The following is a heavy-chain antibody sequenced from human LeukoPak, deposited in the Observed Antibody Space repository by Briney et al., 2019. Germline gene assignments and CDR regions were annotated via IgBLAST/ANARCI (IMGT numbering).Heavy chain of an antibody. J-gene: IGHJ4*02. Sequence: GGSLRLSCAASGFTFSDYYMSWIRQAPGKGLEWVSYISSSSSYTNYADSVKGRFTISRGNAKNSLYLEMNSLRVEDTAVYYCARAGLWLCPDYWGQGTLVTVSS. CDR3: ARAGLWLCPDY. CDR1: GFTFSDYY. D-gene: IGHD2-2*01. CDR2: ISSSSSYT. V-gene: IGHV3-11*05.